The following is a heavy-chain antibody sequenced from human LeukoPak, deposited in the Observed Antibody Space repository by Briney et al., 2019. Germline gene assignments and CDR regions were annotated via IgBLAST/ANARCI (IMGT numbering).Heavy chain of an antibody. CDR1: GGSIISSSYY. D-gene: IGHD4-11*01. CDR3: ARHEQTTVYAFDI. Sequence: SETLSHTCTVSGGSIISSSYYWGWIRQPPGKGLEWIGSIYYSGSTYYNPSLKSRVTISVDTSKNQFSLKLSSVTAADTAVYYCARHEQTTVYAFDIWGYGTMVTVSS. CDR2: IYYSGST. V-gene: IGHV4-39*01. J-gene: IGHJ3*02.